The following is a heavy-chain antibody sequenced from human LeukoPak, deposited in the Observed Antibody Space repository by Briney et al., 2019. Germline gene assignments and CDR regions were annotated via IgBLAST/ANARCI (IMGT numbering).Heavy chain of an antibody. V-gene: IGHV3-66*02. CDR2: IYSGGST. CDR1: GFTVSSNY. Sequence: PGGYLRLYCAASGFTVSSNYMSWVRQAPGKGLEGVSVIYSGGSTYYADSVKGRFTISRDNSKNTLYLQMNSLRAEDTAVYYCARVTEARDSSGYYPDYWGQGTLVTVSS. J-gene: IGHJ4*02. D-gene: IGHD3-22*01. CDR3: ARVTEARDSSGYYPDY.